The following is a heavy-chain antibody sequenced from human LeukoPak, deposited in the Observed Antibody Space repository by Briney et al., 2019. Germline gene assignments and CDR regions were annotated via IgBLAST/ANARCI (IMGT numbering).Heavy chain of an antibody. V-gene: IGHV6-1*01. CDR3: ARAPEGYYDSSGYYYRYYYYYMDV. J-gene: IGHJ6*03. D-gene: IGHD3-22*01. Sequence: SQTLTLTCAISGDSVSSNSAAWNWIRQSPSRGLEWLGRTYYRSNWYNDYAVSVKSRITINPDTSKNQFSLQLNSVTPEDTAVYYCARAPEGYYDSSGYYYRYYYYYMDVWGKGTTVTVSS. CDR2: TYYRSNWYN. CDR1: GDSVSSNSAA.